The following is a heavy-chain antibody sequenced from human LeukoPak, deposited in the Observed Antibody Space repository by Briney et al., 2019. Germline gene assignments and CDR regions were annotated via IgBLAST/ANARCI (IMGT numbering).Heavy chain of an antibody. V-gene: IGHV1-69*13. CDR2: IIPIFGTA. D-gene: IGHD2-15*01. CDR1: GGTFSSYA. Sequence: GASVTVSCKASGGTFSSYAISWVRQAPGQGLEWMGGIIPIFGTANYAQKFQGRVTITADESTSTAYMELSSLRSEDTAVYYCARVRGGGMTPNVFDYWGQGTLVTVSS. J-gene: IGHJ4*02. CDR3: ARVRGGGMTPNVFDY.